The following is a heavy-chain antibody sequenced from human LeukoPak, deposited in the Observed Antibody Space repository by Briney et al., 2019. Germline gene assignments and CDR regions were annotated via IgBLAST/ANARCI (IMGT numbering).Heavy chain of an antibody. CDR1: GGSISSGGYY. CDR3: ARGIVVVTAIYYFDY. D-gene: IGHD2-21*02. CDR2: INHSGST. J-gene: IGHJ4*02. Sequence: PSQTLSLTCTVSGGSISSGGYYWSWIRQPPGKGLEWIGEINHSGSTNYNPSLKSRVTISVDTSKNQFSLKLSPVTAADTAVYYCARGIVVVTAIYYFDYWGQGTLVTVSS. V-gene: IGHV4-30-2*01.